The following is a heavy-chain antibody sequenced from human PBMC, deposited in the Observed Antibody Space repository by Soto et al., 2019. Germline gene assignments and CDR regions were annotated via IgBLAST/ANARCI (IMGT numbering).Heavy chain of an antibody. CDR3: ARGTMVRANKD. Sequence: QVQLQQWGAGLLKPSETLSLTCAVYGGSFSGYSWGWIRKPQGKGLGWIGEINHSGTTNYNPSLKSRVTISVDTSKNQFSLKLSSVTAADTAVYYCARGTMVRANKDWGQGTLVTVSS. CDR1: GGSFSGYS. V-gene: IGHV4-34*01. D-gene: IGHD3-10*01. J-gene: IGHJ4*02. CDR2: INHSGTT.